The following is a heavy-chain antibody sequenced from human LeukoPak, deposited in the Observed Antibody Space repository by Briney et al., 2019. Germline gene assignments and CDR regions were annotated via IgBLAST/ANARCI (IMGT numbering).Heavy chain of an antibody. D-gene: IGHD3-3*01. CDR1: GGSISSYY. CDR3: ARMSDFWSGYRSGYYFDY. V-gene: IGHV4-59*01. CDR2: IYYSGST. Sequence: SETPSLTCTVSGGSISSYYWSWIRQPPGKGLEWIGYIYYSGSTNYNPSLKSRVTISVDTSKNQFSLKLSSVTAADTAVYYCARMSDFWSGYRSGYYFDYWGQGTLVTVSS. J-gene: IGHJ4*02.